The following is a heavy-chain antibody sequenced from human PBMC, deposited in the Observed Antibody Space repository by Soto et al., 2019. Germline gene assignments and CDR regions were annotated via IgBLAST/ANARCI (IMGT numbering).Heavy chain of an antibody. D-gene: IGHD2-2*01. CDR2: IYYSGST. CDR3: ARLAYCSSTSCYVVWAFDI. Sequence: PSETLSLTCTVSVGSISSSSYYWGWIRQPPGKGLEWIGSIYYSGSTYYNPSLKSRVTISVDTSKNQFSLKLSPVTAADTAVYYCARLAYCSSTSCYVVWAFDIWGQGTMVTVSS. V-gene: IGHV4-39*01. J-gene: IGHJ3*02. CDR1: VGSISSSSYY.